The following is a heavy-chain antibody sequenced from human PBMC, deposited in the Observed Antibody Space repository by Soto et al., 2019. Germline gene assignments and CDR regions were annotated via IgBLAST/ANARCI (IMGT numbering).Heavy chain of an antibody. CDR1: GFSLSTSGVG. D-gene: IGHD5-12*01. J-gene: IGHJ4*02. Sequence: QITLKESGPTLVKPTQTLTLTCTLSGFSLSTSGVGVGWIRQPPGKALEWLALIYWDDDKRYSPFLKSRLTITKDTSKNQVVLTLTNMDPVDTATYYCALKGDGYRGLKYWGQGTLVTVSS. CDR3: ALKGDGYRGLKY. V-gene: IGHV2-5*02. CDR2: IYWDDDK.